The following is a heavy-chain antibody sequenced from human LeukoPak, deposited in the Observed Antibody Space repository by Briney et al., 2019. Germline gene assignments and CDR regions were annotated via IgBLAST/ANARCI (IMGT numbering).Heavy chain of an antibody. D-gene: IGHD3-16*02. Sequence: PGGSLRLSCAASGFTFDDYAMHWVRQAPGKGLEWVSGISWNSGSIGYADSVKGRFTISRDNAKNSLYLQMNSLRAEGTALYYCAEGPSLGELSCFDYWGQGTLVTVSS. CDR3: AEGPSLGELSCFDY. J-gene: IGHJ4*02. CDR2: ISWNSGSI. V-gene: IGHV3-9*01. CDR1: GFTFDDYA.